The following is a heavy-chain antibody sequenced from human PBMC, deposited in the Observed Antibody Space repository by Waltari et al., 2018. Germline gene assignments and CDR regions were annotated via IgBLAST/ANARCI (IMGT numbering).Heavy chain of an antibody. CDR1: GGSFSGYY. V-gene: IGHV4-34*01. D-gene: IGHD6-25*01. CDR2: INHSGST. Sequence: QVQLQQWGAGLLKPSETLSLTCAVYGGSFSGYYWSWIRQPPGKGLEWIGEINHSGSTNDNPSLKSRVTISVDTSKNQFSLKLSSVTAADTVVYYCAWRQRFKWFDPWGQGTLVTVSS. J-gene: IGHJ5*02. CDR3: AWRQRFKWFDP.